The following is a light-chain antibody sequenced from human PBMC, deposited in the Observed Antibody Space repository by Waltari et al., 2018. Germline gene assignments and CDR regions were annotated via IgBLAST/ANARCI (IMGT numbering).Light chain of an antibody. CDR1: QSVGKS. CDR3: KGYMNVPVT. J-gene: IGKJ1*01. CDR2: DAS. V-gene: IGKV3-11*01. Sequence: EIVLTQSPGTLSLSPGERATLSCRASQSVGKSLAWYQQRPGQAPRLLIYDASTRATGTPGRTICIGFGTTFSLAIGSLMLEDFAVYFFKGYMNVPVTFGQGTKVEI.